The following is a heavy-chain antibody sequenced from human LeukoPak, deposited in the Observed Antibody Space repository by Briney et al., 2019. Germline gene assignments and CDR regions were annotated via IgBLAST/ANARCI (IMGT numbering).Heavy chain of an antibody. D-gene: IGHD3-22*01. V-gene: IGHV3-23*01. CDR3: AIDRIPSSGWESDF. Sequence: GGSLRLSCAASGFTFSSYAMSWVRQAPGKGLKWVSGISGSGVSTYYADSVKGRFTISRDNSKNTLYLQMNSLRAEDTALYYCAIDRIPSSGWESDFWGQGTLVTVSS. CDR2: ISGSGVST. J-gene: IGHJ4*02. CDR1: GFTFSSYA.